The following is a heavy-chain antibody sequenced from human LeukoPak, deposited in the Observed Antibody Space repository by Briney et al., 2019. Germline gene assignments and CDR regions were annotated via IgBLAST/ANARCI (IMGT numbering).Heavy chain of an antibody. Sequence: ASVKVTCQASGGTLSSYAISWVRQAPGQGLEWMGGIIPMFGTAKYAQKFQGRVTITADESTSTAYMELSSLRSEDTAVYYCARGRCSSTSCYSDYWGQGTLVTVSS. J-gene: IGHJ4*02. V-gene: IGHV1-69*13. CDR2: IIPMFGTA. D-gene: IGHD2-2*01. CDR3: ARGRCSSTSCYSDY. CDR1: GGTLSSYA.